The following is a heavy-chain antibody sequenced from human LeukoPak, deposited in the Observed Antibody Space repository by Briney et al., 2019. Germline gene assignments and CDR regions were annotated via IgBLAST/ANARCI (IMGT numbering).Heavy chain of an antibody. CDR2: INAGNGNT. CDR1: GYTFTSYA. J-gene: IGHJ4*02. CDR3: ARDHGGDSSGGGDY. D-gene: IGHD3-22*01. V-gene: IGHV1-3*01. Sequence: GASVKVSCKASGYTFTSYAMHWVRQAPGQRLEWMGWINAGNGNTKYSQKFQGRVTITRDTSASTAYMELSSLRSEDTAVYYCARDHGGDSSGGGDYWGQGALVTVSS.